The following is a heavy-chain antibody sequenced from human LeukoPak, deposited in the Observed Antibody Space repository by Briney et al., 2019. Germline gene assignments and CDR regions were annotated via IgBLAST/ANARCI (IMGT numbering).Heavy chain of an antibody. J-gene: IGHJ6*02. Sequence: SETLSLTCAVYGGSFSGYYWGWIRQPPGKGLEWIGEINHSGSTNYNPSLKSRVTISVDTSKNQFSLKLSSVTAADTAVYYCARALADTAMVPYYYYGMDVWGQGTTVTVSS. V-gene: IGHV4-34*01. CDR2: INHSGST. CDR1: GGSFSGYY. CDR3: ARALADTAMVPYYYYGMDV. D-gene: IGHD5-18*01.